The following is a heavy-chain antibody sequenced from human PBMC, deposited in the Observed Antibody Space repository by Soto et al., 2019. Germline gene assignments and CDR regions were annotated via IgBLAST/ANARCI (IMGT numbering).Heavy chain of an antibody. J-gene: IGHJ6*04. V-gene: IGHV4-59*01. Sequence: SETLSLTCTVSGGSISSYYWSWIRQPPGKGLEWIGYIYYSGSTNYNPSLKSRVTISVDTSKNQFSLKLSSVTAADTAVYYCARDRYYGNYYGMDVWGKGTTVTVSS. CDR1: GGSISSYY. CDR2: IYYSGST. CDR3: ARDRYYGNYYGMDV. D-gene: IGHD1-26*01.